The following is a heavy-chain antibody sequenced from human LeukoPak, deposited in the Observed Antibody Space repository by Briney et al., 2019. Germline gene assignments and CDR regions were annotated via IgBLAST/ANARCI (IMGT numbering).Heavy chain of an antibody. V-gene: IGHV3-23*01. CDR3: AKSRGQTQGNYYMDV. J-gene: IGHJ6*03. Sequence: PGGSLRLSCAASGFTFSSSAMSWVRQAPGKGLEWVSGISGSGGSTYYADSVKGRLTISRDNSKNTLYMQMTSLRVEDTAVYYCAKSRGQTQGNYYMDVWGKGTTVTVSS. CDR2: ISGSGGST. CDR1: GFTFSSSA.